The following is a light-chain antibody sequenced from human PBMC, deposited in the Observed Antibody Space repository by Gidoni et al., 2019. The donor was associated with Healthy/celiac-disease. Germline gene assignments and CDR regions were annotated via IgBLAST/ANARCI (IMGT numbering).Light chain of an antibody. J-gene: IGKJ2*01. V-gene: IGKV3-11*01. CDR1: PSVSSY. Sequence: IVLTQSPATLSLSPGERATLSCRASPSVSSYLAWYQQKPGQAPRLLIYDASNRATGIPARFSGSGSGTDFTLTISSLEPEDFAVYYCQQRSNWPYTFGQXTKLEIK. CDR2: DAS. CDR3: QQRSNWPYT.